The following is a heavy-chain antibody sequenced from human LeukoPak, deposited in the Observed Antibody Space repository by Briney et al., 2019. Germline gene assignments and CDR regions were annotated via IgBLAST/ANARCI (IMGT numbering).Heavy chain of an antibody. CDR2: VYYSGST. CDR1: GDPISSYSDY. Sequence: PSETLSLTCTVSGDPISSYSDYTNYKWTWIRQPPGKGLEWIGYVYYSGSTNFSPSLKSRVTISVDTSKNQFSLKLTSVTAADTAVYYCAREYSGFDYWGQGTLVTVSS. D-gene: IGHD5-12*01. J-gene: IGHJ4*02. V-gene: IGHV4-61*01. CDR3: AREYSGFDY.